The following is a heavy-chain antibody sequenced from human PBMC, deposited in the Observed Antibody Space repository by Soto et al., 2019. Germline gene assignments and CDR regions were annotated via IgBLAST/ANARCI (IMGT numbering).Heavy chain of an antibody. J-gene: IGHJ6*02. Sequence: QVQLVQSGAEVKKPGASVKVSCKASGYTFTGYYMHWVRQAPGQGLEWMGWINPNSGGTNYAQKFQGWVTMTRDTSIGTADMELSRLRSDDTAVYYCARELYDDILTGYYDYYGMDVWGQGTTVTVSS. CDR2: INPNSGGT. V-gene: IGHV1-2*04. D-gene: IGHD3-9*01. CDR3: ARELYDDILTGYYDYYGMDV. CDR1: GYTFTGYY.